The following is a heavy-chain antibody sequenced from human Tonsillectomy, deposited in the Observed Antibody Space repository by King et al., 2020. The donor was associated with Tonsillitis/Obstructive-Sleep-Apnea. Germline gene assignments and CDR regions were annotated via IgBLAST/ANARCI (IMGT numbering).Heavy chain of an antibody. CDR2: ISSSGSTI. D-gene: IGHD2-2*01. V-gene: IGHV3-48*03. CDR3: ARVHFISTSCYLYYYYAMDV. Sequence: VQLVESGGGLVQPGGSLRLSCAASGFTFSNYEMNWVRQAPGKGLEWVSYISSSGSTIYYADSAKGRFIISRDNAKNSLYPQMNSLRAEDTAVYYCARVHFISTSCYLYYYYAMDVWGQGTTLTVSS. J-gene: IGHJ6*02. CDR1: GFTFSNYE.